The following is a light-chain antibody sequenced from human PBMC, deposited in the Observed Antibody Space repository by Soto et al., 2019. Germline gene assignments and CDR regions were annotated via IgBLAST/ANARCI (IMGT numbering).Light chain of an antibody. Sequence: DIQMTQSPSTLSASVGDRVTITCRASQTINSWLAWYQQKPGTAPKLLIYKASSLQDGVPPRFSGSGSGTEFTLTITGLQPDDFVTYFCQQYNSYVTFGGGTKVEIK. CDR3: QQYNSYVT. CDR2: KAS. CDR1: QTINSW. V-gene: IGKV1-5*03. J-gene: IGKJ4*01.